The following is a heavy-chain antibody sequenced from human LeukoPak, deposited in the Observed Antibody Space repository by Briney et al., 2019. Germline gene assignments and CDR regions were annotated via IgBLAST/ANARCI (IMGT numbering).Heavy chain of an antibody. CDR3: ASRVGATMVYYYYGMDV. V-gene: IGHV1-69*13. CDR2: IIPIFGTA. CDR1: GVTFSSYA. J-gene: IGHJ6*02. Sequence: SVKVSCKASGVTFSSYAISWVRQAPGQGLEWMGGIIPIFGTANYAQKFQGRVTITADESTSTAYMELSSLRSEDTAVYYCASRVGATMVYYYYGMDVWGQGTTVTVSS. D-gene: IGHD1-26*01.